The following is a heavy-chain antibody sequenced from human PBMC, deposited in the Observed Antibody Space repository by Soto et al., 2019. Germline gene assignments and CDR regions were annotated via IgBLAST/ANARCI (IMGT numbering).Heavy chain of an antibody. CDR1: GGSISSGGNY. CDR3: ARGLSSPSAAGV. Sequence: QLQLQESGPGLVKPSETLSLTCAVSGGSISSGGNYWGWIRQSPGKGLEWIGRVHDTGTTHYYPSLTSRVTISVDTSKNQFSLNVNSVIAADTAVYYCARGLSSPSAAGVWGQGTLVTVSS. D-gene: IGHD6-6*01. J-gene: IGHJ4*02. V-gene: IGHV4-39*01. CDR2: VHDTGTT.